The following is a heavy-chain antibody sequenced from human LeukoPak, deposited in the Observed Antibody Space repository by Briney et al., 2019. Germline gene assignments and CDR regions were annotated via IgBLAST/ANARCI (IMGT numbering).Heavy chain of an antibody. Sequence: GESLRTSCMGSGYSFTRYWISWVRQMPGKGLEWMGRIDPSDSYTNYSPSFQGHVTISADKSISTAYLQWSSLKASDTAMYYCASSRIAAAGTFDYWGQGTLVTVSS. J-gene: IGHJ4*02. CDR3: ASSRIAAAGTFDY. V-gene: IGHV5-10-1*01. D-gene: IGHD6-13*01. CDR2: IDPSDSYT. CDR1: GYSFTRYW.